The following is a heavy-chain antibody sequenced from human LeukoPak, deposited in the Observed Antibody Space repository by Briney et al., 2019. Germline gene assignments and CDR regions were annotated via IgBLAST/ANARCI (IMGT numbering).Heavy chain of an antibody. J-gene: IGHJ2*01. CDR2: IYTSGST. V-gene: IGHV4-4*07. CDR1: GGSISSYY. CDR3: ARAGCSSTSCPYWYFDL. Sequence: SETLSLTCTVSGGSISSYYWSWIRQPAGKGLEWIGRIYTSGSTNYNPSLKSRVTISVDKSKNQFSLKLSSVTAADTAVYYCARAGCSSTSCPYWYFDLWGRGTLVTVSS. D-gene: IGHD2-2*01.